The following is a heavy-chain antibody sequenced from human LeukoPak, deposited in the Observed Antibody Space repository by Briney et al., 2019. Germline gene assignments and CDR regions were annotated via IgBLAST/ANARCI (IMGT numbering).Heavy chain of an antibody. CDR2: ITGSGGST. V-gene: IGHV3-23*01. J-gene: IGHJ4*02. CDR1: GFTFSNYG. Sequence: GGTLRLSCAASGFTFSNYGLSWVRQAPGKGLEWVSGITGSGGSTYYADSVKGRFTISRDNSKNTLYLQMNSLRAEDTAVYYCAKGLVGAPYYFDYWGQGTLATVSS. CDR3: AKGLVGAPYYFDY. D-gene: IGHD1-26*01.